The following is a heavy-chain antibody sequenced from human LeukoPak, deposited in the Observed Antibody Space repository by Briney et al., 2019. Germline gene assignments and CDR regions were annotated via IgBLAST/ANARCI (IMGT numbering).Heavy chain of an antibody. Sequence: GGSLRLSCAASGFTFSSYWMHWVRQAPGKGLEWVANIKQDGSEKYYVDSVKGRFSISRDNARNSLHLQMNSLRAEDTAVYYCARDCGILRIDCSDALDIWGQGTMVTVSS. CDR2: IKQDGSEK. D-gene: IGHD2-21*01. CDR3: ARDCGILRIDCSDALDI. CDR1: GFTFSSYW. V-gene: IGHV3-7*03. J-gene: IGHJ3*02.